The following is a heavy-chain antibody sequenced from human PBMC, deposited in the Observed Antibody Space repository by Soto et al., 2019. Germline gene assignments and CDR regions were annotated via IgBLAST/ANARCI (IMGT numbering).Heavy chain of an antibody. CDR2: ISGSGGST. V-gene: IGHV3-23*01. D-gene: IGHD3-3*01. CDR1: GFTFSSYA. CDR3: AKDGYYDFWSGYFGQYGMDV. Sequence: PGGSLRLSCAASGFTFSSYAMSWVRQAPGKGLEWVSAISGSGGSTYYADSVKGRFTISRDNSKNTLYLQMNSLRAEDTAVYYCAKDGYYDFWSGYFGQYGMDVWGQGTTVTVSS. J-gene: IGHJ6*02.